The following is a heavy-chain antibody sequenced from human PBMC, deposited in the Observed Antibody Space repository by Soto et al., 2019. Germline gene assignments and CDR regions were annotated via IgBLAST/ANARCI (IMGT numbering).Heavy chain of an antibody. D-gene: IGHD3-3*01. CDR3: ARIGVWSGYYIDY. J-gene: IGHJ4*02. V-gene: IGHV4-61*01. CDR1: GCSVSSGSYY. CDR2: IYYSGST. Sequence: SETLSLTCAVSGCSVSSGSYYWSWIRQPPGKGLEWIGYIYYSGSTNYNPSLKSRVTISVDTSKNQFSLKLSSVTAADTAVYYCARIGVWSGYYIDYWGQGTLVTVPQ.